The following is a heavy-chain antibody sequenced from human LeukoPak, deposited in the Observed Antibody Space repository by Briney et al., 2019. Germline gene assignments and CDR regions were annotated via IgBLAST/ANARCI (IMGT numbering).Heavy chain of an antibody. CDR3: ARAPGIAVAGTGDYYFDY. CDR2: IYYSGST. V-gene: IGHV4-59*12. D-gene: IGHD6-19*01. J-gene: IGHJ4*02. CDR1: GGSISSYY. Sequence: PSETLSLTCTVSGGSISSYYWSWIRQPPGKGLEWIGYIYYSGSTNYNPSLKSRVTISVDTSKNQFSLKLSSVTAADTAVYYCARAPGIAVAGTGDYYFDYWGQGTLVTVSS.